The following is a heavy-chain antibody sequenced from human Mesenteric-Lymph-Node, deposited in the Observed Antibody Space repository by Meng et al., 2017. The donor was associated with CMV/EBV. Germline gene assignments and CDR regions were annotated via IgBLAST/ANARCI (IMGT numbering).Heavy chain of an antibody. J-gene: IGHJ4*02. Sequence: ASVKVSRKAIGYTFTDHQMHWVRQAPGQGLEWMGWINPNSGGASYTQKFRGRVTMTRDTSINTAYMELSSLGFDDTAVYYCARYYYETNSRDLDYWGQGTLVTVSS. CDR2: INPNSGGA. CDR1: GYTFTDHQ. D-gene: IGHD3-22*01. V-gene: IGHV1-2*02. CDR3: ARYYYETNSRDLDY.